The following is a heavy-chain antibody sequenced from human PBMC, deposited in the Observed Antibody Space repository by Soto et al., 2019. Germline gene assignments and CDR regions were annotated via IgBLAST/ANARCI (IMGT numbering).Heavy chain of an antibody. J-gene: IGHJ6*02. CDR3: APAYCGGDCFNQGYYYYGMDV. D-gene: IGHD2-21*02. CDR1: GYTFTSYG. V-gene: IGHV1-18*01. CDR2: SSGYNGNT. Sequence: QVQLVQSGAEVKKPGASVKVSCKASGYTFTSYGISWVRQAPGQGLEWMGWSSGYNGNTNYAQKFQGRGTMTTDTSTSTAYTELRSLRSADTAVYYCAPAYCGGDCFNQGYYYYGMDVWGQGTTVTVSS.